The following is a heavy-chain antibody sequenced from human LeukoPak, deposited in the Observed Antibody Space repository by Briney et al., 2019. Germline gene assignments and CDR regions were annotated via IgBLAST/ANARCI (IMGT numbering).Heavy chain of an antibody. V-gene: IGHV3-30*04. J-gene: IGHJ6*04. CDR1: GFTPSSSV. CDR3: ASSGYGVRGVTPYYSYGMDV. Sequence: GGSLRLSCVDSGFTPSSSVRYWVRQAPGKGVEGVAVISYGGSNKYYADSVKGRFTISRDNSKNTLYLQMSSLRAEDTAVYYCASSGYGVRGVTPYYSYGMDVWGKGTTVTVSS. D-gene: IGHD3-10*01. CDR2: ISYGGSNK.